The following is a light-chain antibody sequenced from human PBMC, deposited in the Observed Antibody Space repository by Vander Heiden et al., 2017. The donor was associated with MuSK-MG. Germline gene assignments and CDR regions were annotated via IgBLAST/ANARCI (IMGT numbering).Light chain of an antibody. J-gene: IGLJ1*01. V-gene: IGLV2-23*02. Sequence: GTSSDVGSYNLVSWYQQYPGQAPKVMIYEVSKRPSGVSDRFSGSKSGNTASLTISGLLAEDEADYYCYSYALGSTYVFGTGTKVTVL. CDR1: SSDVGSYNL. CDR3: YSYALGSTYV. CDR2: EVS.